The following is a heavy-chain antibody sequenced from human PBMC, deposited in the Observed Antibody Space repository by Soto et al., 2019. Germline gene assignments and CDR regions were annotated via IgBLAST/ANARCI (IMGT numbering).Heavy chain of an antibody. CDR3: ASDRSGWYAEFDY. V-gene: IGHV1-3*01. CDR1: GYTFTSYS. J-gene: IGHJ4*02. Sequence: AAVKVSCKAAGYTFTSYSMHWGRQAPGQRREGMGWINAGNGNTKXSQKFQGRVXITRDTSASTAXMKLNXRRSEDTAVYSCASDRSGWYAEFDYWSQGNLVTXSS. CDR2: INAGNGNT. D-gene: IGHD6-19*01.